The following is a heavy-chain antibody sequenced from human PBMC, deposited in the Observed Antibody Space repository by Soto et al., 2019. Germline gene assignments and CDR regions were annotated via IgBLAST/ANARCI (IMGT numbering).Heavy chain of an antibody. Sequence: GGSLRLSCAASGFTFSNAWMNWVRQAPGKGLEWVSRIKSKTDGGTTDYAAPVKGRFTTSRHDSKNTLYLQMNSLKTEDTAVYYCTTYSSTWSRFGYWGQGTLVTVSS. CDR1: GFTFSNAW. CDR2: IKSKTDGGTT. D-gene: IGHD6-13*01. V-gene: IGHV3-15*07. J-gene: IGHJ4*02. CDR3: TTYSSTWSRFGY.